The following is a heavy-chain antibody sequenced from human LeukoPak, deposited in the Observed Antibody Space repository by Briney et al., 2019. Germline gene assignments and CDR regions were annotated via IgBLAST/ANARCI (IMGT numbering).Heavy chain of an antibody. Sequence: GGSLRLSCAASGFTFSSYGMSWVRQAPGKGLEWVSAISGSGGSTYYADSVKGRFTISRDNSKNTLYLQMNSLRSEDSAVYYCAKESVVAATSPYYFDYWGQGTLVTVSS. D-gene: IGHD2-15*01. CDR3: AKESVVAATSPYYFDY. V-gene: IGHV3-23*01. CDR1: GFTFSSYG. CDR2: ISGSGGST. J-gene: IGHJ4*02.